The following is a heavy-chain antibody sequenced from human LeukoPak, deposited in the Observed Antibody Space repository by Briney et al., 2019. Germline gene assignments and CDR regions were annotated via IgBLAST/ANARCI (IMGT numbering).Heavy chain of an antibody. D-gene: IGHD3-10*01. CDR2: INAGNGDT. Sequence: ASVKVSCKASGYTFTSYAMNWVRQAPGQRLEWMGWINAGNGDTKYSQKFQGRVTITRDTSASTAYMELASLRSEDTAVYYCARNMDDSGTPGYWGQGTLVTVSS. J-gene: IGHJ4*02. CDR1: GYTFTSYA. CDR3: ARNMDDSGTPGY. V-gene: IGHV1-3*01.